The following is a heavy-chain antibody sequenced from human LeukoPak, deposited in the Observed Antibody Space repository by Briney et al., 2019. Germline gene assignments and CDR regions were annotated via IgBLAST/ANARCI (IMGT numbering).Heavy chain of an antibody. CDR1: GFTFSNAW. CDR2: ISYDGSNK. Sequence: GGSLRLSCAASGFTFSNAWMSWVRQAPGKGLEWVAVISYDGSNKYYADSVKGRFTISRDNSKNTLYLQMNSLRAEDTAVYYCARGGSSWYWGQGTLVTVSS. J-gene: IGHJ4*02. CDR3: ARGGSSWY. D-gene: IGHD6-13*01. V-gene: IGHV3-30-3*01.